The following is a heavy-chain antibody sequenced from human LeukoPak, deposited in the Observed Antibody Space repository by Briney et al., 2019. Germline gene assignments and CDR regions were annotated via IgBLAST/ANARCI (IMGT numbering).Heavy chain of an antibody. D-gene: IGHD3-22*01. CDR1: GYTFTGYY. CDR3: ARVAYYYDSSGPDAFDI. J-gene: IGHJ3*02. CDR2: INPNSGGT. Sequence: ASVKVSCKASGYTFTGYYMHWVRQAPGQGLEWMGWINPNSGGTNYAQKFQGRVTMTRDTSISTAYMELSRLRSDDTAVYYCARVAYYYDSSGPDAFDIWGQGTMVTVSS. V-gene: IGHV1-2*02.